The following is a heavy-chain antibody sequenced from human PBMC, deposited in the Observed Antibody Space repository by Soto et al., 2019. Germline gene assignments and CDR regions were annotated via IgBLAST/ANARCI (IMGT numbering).Heavy chain of an antibody. V-gene: IGHV4-61*08. CDR1: GGSVSSDGYY. CDR3: AYWYTSSWYNFDY. Sequence: SSETLSLTCTVSGGSVSSDGYYWTWIRQPPGKGLEWIGYIFYSGSTNYNPSLKSRVTISVDTSKNQFSLNLRSVTAADTAVYYCAYWYTSSWYNFDYWGQGTPVTVYS. J-gene: IGHJ4*02. D-gene: IGHD6-13*01. CDR2: IFYSGST.